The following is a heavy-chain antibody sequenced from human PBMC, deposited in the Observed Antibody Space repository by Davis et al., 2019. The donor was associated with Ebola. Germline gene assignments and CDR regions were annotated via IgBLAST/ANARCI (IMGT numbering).Heavy chain of an antibody. D-gene: IGHD2-15*01. CDR1: TFTFSSYS. V-gene: IGHV3-23*01. Sequence: PGGSLRLSCAVSTFTFSSYSMNWVRQAPGKGLEWVSAISGSGGSTYYADSVKGRFTISRDNSKKTLYLQMNSLRAEDTAVYYCAKDRDIVVVVAAPSDYGMDVWGKGTTVTVSS. CDR3: AKDRDIVVVVAAPSDYGMDV. CDR2: ISGSGGST. J-gene: IGHJ6*04.